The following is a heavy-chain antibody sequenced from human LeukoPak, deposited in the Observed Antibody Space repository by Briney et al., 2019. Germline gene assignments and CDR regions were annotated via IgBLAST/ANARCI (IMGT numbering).Heavy chain of an antibody. Sequence: SETLSLTCTVSGGSISSSSYYWGWIRQPPGKGLEWIGSIYYSGSTYSNPSLKSRVTISVDTSKNQFSLKLSSVTAADTAVYYCARHAVYAGSGWSFDYWGQGTLVTVSS. CDR1: GGSISSSSYY. V-gene: IGHV4-39*01. CDR2: IYYSGST. D-gene: IGHD6-19*01. J-gene: IGHJ4*02. CDR3: ARHAVYAGSGWSFDY.